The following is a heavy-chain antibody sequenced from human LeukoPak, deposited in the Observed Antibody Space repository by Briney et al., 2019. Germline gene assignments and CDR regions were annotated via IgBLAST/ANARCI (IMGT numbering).Heavy chain of an antibody. Sequence: SETLSLTCTVSGGSVSSSDYYWGWIRQPPGKGLEWIGSINYSENTYYNPSLKNRVTISVDTSKNQFSLKLSSVTAADTAVYYCARSLSTTGLRWGQGTLVTVSS. CDR1: GGSVSSSDYY. CDR3: ARSLSTTGLR. J-gene: IGHJ4*02. V-gene: IGHV4-39*01. CDR2: INYSENT. D-gene: IGHD1-1*01.